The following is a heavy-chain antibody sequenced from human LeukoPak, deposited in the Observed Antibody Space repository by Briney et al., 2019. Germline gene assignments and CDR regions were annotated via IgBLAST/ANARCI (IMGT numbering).Heavy chain of an antibody. CDR3: TTDPGHCSSTSRYSRNDY. D-gene: IGHD2-2*01. Sequence: GGSLRLSCAASGFTFSNAWMSWVRQAPGKGLEWVGRIKSKTDGGTTDYAAPVKGRFTISRDDSKNTLYLQMNSLKTEDTAVYYCTTDPGHCSSTSRYSRNDYWGQGTLVTVSS. CDR2: IKSKTDGGTT. CDR1: GFTFSNAW. J-gene: IGHJ4*02. V-gene: IGHV3-15*01.